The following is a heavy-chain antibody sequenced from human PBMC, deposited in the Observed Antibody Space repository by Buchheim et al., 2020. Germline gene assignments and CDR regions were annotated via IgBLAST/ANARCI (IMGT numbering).Heavy chain of an antibody. J-gene: IGHJ6*02. V-gene: IGHV1-2*04. CDR2: INPNSGGT. CDR3: ARGPVLRFLEWLSTTPSYGMDV. D-gene: IGHD3-3*01. Sequence: QVQLVQSGAEVKKPGASVKVSCKASGYTFTGYYMHWVRQAPGQGLEWMGWINPNSGGTNYAQKFQGWVTMTRDTSISTAYMELGRLRSDDTAVYYCARGPVLRFLEWLSTTPSYGMDVWGQGTT. CDR1: GYTFTGYY.